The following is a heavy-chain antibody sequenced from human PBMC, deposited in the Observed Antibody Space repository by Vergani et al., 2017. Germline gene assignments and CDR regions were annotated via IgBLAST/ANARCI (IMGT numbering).Heavy chain of an antibody. V-gene: IGHV3-30*07. J-gene: IGHJ4*02. CDR3: AKGNDYYDSSGYYPTLG. Sequence: QVQLVESGGGVVQPGRSLRLSCAASGFTFSSYAMHWVRQAPGKGLEWVAVISYDGSNKYYADSVKGRFTISRDNSKNTLYLQMNSLRAEDTAVYYCAKGNDYYDSSGYYPTLGGGQGTLVTVSS. D-gene: IGHD3-22*01. CDR1: GFTFSSYA. CDR2: ISYDGSNK.